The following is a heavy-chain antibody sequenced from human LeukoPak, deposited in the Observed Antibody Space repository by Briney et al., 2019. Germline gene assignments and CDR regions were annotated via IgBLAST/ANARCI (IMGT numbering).Heavy chain of an antibody. D-gene: IGHD2-2*01. Sequence: SGTLSLTCAVSGGSISSSNWWSWVRQPPGKGLEWVGEIYHSGSTIYNPSLKSRVTISVDKSKNQFSLKLSSVTAADTAVYYCARGYCSSTSCYYYGMDVWGKGTTVTVSS. CDR1: GGSISSSNW. CDR3: ARGYCSSTSCYYYGMDV. V-gene: IGHV4-4*02. CDR2: IYHSGST. J-gene: IGHJ6*04.